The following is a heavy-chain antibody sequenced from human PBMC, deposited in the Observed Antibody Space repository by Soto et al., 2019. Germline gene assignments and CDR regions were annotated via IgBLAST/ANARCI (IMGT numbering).Heavy chain of an antibody. CDR2: LSGTGGTT. CDR3: AKFIVGTGGSRGWAWFLDS. CDR1: GFAFSSYA. D-gene: IGHD6-25*01. J-gene: IGHJ4*02. Sequence: EVQLLESGGGLVQPGGSLRLSCAASGFAFSSYAMTWVRQAPGKGLEWVSALSGTGGTTYSADSVRGRFTIARDNSKNPLYLQMDGLSPEGSAIYYCAKFIVGTGGSRGWAWFLDSWGQGTLVTVSS. V-gene: IGHV3-23*01.